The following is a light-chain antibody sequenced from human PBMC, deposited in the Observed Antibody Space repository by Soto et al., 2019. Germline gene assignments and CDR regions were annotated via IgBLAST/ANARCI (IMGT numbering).Light chain of an antibody. Sequence: DIQMTQSPSSLSASVGDIVTITCQAIQNINNYLNWYQQKPGRAPNLLIYGASTLQSGVPSRFSGSGSGTDFTLTINSLQAEDFATYYCQQTRSYPSTFGGGTKVDIK. J-gene: IGKJ4*01. CDR3: QQTRSYPST. V-gene: IGKV1-39*01. CDR1: QNINNY. CDR2: GAS.